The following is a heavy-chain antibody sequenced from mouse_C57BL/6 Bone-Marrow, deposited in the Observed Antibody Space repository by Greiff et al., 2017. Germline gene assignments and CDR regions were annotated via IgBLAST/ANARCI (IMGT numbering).Heavy chain of an antibody. J-gene: IGHJ4*01. CDR1: GYTFTSYW. CDR3: ARVDY. CDR2: IDPSDSYT. V-gene: IGHV1-69*01. Sequence: QVQLQQPGAELVMPGASVKLSCKASGYTFTSYWMHWVKQRPGQGLEWIGEIDPSDSYTNYNQKFKGKSTLTVDQSSSTAYMQLSSLTSEDSGVYYCARVDYWGQGTSVTVSS.